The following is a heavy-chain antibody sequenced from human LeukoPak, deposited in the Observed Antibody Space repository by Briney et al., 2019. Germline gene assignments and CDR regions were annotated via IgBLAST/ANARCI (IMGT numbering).Heavy chain of an antibody. D-gene: IGHD1-26*01. J-gene: IGHJ4*02. Sequence: GGSLRLSCAAAGFTFSSYWMHWVRQAPGKGLVWVSRINSDGSSTSYADSVKGRFTISRDNAKNTLYLQMNSLRAEDTAVYYCATPLSGSYALGYWGQGTLVTVSS. V-gene: IGHV3-74*01. CDR1: GFTFSSYW. CDR2: INSDGSST. CDR3: ATPLSGSYALGY.